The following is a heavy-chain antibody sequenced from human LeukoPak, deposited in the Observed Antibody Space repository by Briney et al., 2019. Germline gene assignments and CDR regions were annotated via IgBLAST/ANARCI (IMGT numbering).Heavy chain of an antibody. CDR2: IYYNGNT. Sequence: SETLSLTCTASGGDISRYYWNWIRQPPGKGLEWIGYIYYNGNTNYNPSLKSRVSISIDTSKNQFSLKLSSVTAADTAVYYCERAPLNRGFHTDFFCWGQGTLVTVSS. J-gene: IGHJ1*01. CDR3: ERAPLNRGFHTDFFC. CDR1: GGDISRYY. D-gene: IGHD3-3*01. V-gene: IGHV4-59*01.